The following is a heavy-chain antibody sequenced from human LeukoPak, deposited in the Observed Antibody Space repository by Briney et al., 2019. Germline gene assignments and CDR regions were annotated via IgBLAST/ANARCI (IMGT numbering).Heavy chain of an antibody. Sequence: PSQTLSLTCTVSGGSISSGGYYWSWIRQHPGKGLEWIGYIYYSGNTYYNPSPKSRITISIDTSKSRFSLMLSSVTAADTAVYYCARASLVLMVYADAFDIWGQGTMVTVSS. J-gene: IGHJ3*02. V-gene: IGHV4-31*03. CDR3: ARASLVLMVYADAFDI. D-gene: IGHD2-8*01. CDR1: GGSISSGGYY. CDR2: IYYSGNT.